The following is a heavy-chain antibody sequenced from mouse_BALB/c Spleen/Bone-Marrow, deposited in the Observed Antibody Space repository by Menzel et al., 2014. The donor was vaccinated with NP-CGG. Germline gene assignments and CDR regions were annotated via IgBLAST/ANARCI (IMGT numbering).Heavy chain of an antibody. J-gene: IGHJ4*01. Sequence: QVQLKQSGAELAKPGASVKLSCKASGYTFTSYYMYWVKQRPGQGLEWIGGINPSNGGTNSNEKFKSKATLTVDKSSSAAYMQLGSLTSGDSAVYYCTRYTYGDYPYYYAMDYWGQGASVTVSS. D-gene: IGHD2-13*01. CDR1: GYTFTSYY. V-gene: IGHV1S81*02. CDR2: INPSNGGT. CDR3: TRYTYGDYPYYYAMDY.